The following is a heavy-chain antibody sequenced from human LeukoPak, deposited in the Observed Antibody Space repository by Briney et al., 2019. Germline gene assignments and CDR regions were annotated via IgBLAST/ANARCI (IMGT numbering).Heavy chain of an antibody. J-gene: IGHJ4*02. Sequence: SETLSLTCAVYGGSFSGYYWSWIRQPPGKGLEWIGEINHSGGTNYNPSLKSRVTISVDTSKNQFSLKLSSVTAADTAVYYCARGLNDYVWGSYRWRYFDYWGQGTLVTVSS. CDR1: GGSFSGYY. D-gene: IGHD3-16*02. CDR2: INHSGGT. CDR3: ARGLNDYVWGSYRWRYFDY. V-gene: IGHV4-34*01.